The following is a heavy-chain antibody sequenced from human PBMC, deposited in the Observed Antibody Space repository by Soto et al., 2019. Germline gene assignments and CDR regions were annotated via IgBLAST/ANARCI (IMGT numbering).Heavy chain of an antibody. V-gene: IGHV1-2*04. D-gene: IGHD2-2*01. J-gene: IGHJ6*02. CDR2: INPNSGGT. Sequence: GASVKVSCKXSGYTFTGYYMHWVRQAPGQGLEWMGWINPNSGGTNYAQKFQGWVTMTRDTSISTAYMELSRLRSDDTAVYYCAREGYCSSTSCPRGYYYGMDVWGQGTTVTVSS. CDR3: AREGYCSSTSCPRGYYYGMDV. CDR1: GYTFTGYY.